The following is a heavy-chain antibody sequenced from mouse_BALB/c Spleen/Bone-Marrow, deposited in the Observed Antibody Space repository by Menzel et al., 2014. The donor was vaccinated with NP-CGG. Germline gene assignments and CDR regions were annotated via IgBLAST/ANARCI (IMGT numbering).Heavy chain of an antibody. CDR3: AKNQEAFDY. J-gene: IGHJ2*01. D-gene: IGHD3-2*02. CDR2: INSNGGTT. Sequence: EAKLVETGGGLVQPGGSLKLSCAASGFTFSNYGMSWVRQTPDKRLELVATINSNGGTTYYPDSVKGRFTISRDNAKNTLYLQMSSLKSEDTAMYYCAKNQEAFDYWNQSATLEVSS. V-gene: IGHV5-6-3*01. CDR1: GFTFSNYG.